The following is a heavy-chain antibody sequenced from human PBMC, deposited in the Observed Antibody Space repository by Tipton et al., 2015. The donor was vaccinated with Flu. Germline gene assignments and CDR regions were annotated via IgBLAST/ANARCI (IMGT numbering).Heavy chain of an antibody. J-gene: IGHJ3*01. CDR1: GGSVTSSY. CDR2: ISTGGST. V-gene: IGHV4-4*07. CDR3: ARDLRGYSGYTGGDAFDL. D-gene: IGHD5-12*01. Sequence: TLSLTCTVSGGSVTSSYWSWIRQPAGKGLEWIGRISTGGSTNYNASLESRVTMSRDTSKNHFSLRLSSATAADTALYYCARDLRGYSGYTGGDAFDLWGPGIMVTVSS.